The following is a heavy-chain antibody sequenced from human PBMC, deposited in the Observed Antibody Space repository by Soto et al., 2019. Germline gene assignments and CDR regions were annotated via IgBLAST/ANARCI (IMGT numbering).Heavy chain of an antibody. CDR1: GGSFSGYY. J-gene: IGHJ5*02. V-gene: IGHV4-34*01. CDR2: INHSGST. D-gene: IGHD2-15*01. CDR3: ARGVYCSGGSCHYINWFDP. Sequence: ETLSLTCAVYGGSFSGYYWSWIRQPPGKGLEWIGEINHSGSTNYNPSLKSRVTISVDTSKNQFSLKLSSVTAADTAVYYCARGVYCSGGSCHYINWFDPWGQGTLVTVSS.